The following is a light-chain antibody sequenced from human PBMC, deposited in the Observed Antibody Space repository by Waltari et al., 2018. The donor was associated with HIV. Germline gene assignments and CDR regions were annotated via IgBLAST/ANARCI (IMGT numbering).Light chain of an antibody. J-gene: IGKJ4*01. Sequence: DIQVTQSPSTLSASVGDRVTITCRASQSISTWLAWYQQKAGKAPKLLIYKASSLESEVPSRFSGSGSGTEFTLTISSLQPDNSATYYCQQYTSYSTFGGGTKVEIK. CDR3: QQYTSYST. CDR2: KAS. V-gene: IGKV1-5*03. CDR1: QSISTW.